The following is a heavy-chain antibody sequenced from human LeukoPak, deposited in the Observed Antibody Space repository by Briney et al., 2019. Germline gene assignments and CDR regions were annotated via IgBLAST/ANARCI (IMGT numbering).Heavy chain of an antibody. Sequence: GASVKVSCKASGYTFTSYGISWVRQAPGQGLEWMGWISAYNGNTNYAQKFQGRVTMTEDTSTDTAYMELSSLRSEDTAVYYCATLSGSGSYYMASPASWFDPWGQGTLVTVSS. V-gene: IGHV1-18*01. CDR3: ATLSGSGSYYMASPASWFDP. CDR1: GYTFTSYG. CDR2: ISAYNGNT. J-gene: IGHJ5*02. D-gene: IGHD3-10*01.